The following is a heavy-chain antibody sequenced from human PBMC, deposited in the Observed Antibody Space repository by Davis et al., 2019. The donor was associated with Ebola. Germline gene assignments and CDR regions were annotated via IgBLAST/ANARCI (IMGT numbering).Heavy chain of an antibody. D-gene: IGHD6-19*01. CDR1: GFTFSSYG. Sequence: GGSLRLSCAASGFTFSSYGMHWVRQAPGKGLEWVAVISYDGSNKYYADSVKGRFTISRDNSKNTLYLQMNSLRAEDTALYYCAKAYSSGWYGSDYWGQGTLVTVSS. CDR2: ISYDGSNK. CDR3: AKAYSSGWYGSDY. V-gene: IGHV3-30*18. J-gene: IGHJ4*02.